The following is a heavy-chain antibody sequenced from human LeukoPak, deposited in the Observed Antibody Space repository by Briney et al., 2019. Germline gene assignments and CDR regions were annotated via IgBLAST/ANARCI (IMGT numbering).Heavy chain of an antibody. CDR3: ARGYVVVVTLNGMDV. J-gene: IGHJ6*02. CDR1: GFTFSSYA. CDR2: ISYDGSNK. Sequence: GRSLRLSCAASGFTFSSYAMHWVRQAPGKGLEWVAVISYDGSNKYYADSVKGRFTISRDNSKNTLYLQMNSLRAEDTAVYYCARGYVVVVTLNGMDVWGQGTTVTVSS. D-gene: IGHD3-22*01. V-gene: IGHV3-30-3*01.